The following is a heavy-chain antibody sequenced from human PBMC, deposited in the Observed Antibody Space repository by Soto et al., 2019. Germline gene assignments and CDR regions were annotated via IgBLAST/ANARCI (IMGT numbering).Heavy chain of an antibody. Sequence: LSLTCAVSGYSIGSGYGWGWVRRPPGKGLEWVSYISSSSSTIYYADSVKGRFTISRDNAKNSLYLQMNSLRAEDTAVYYCATLPGSSSAEYYYYGMDVWGQGTTVTVSS. CDR3: ATLPGSSSAEYYYYGMDV. V-gene: IGHV3-48*01. CDR2: ISSSSSTI. CDR1: GYSIGSGYG. D-gene: IGHD6-6*01. J-gene: IGHJ6*02.